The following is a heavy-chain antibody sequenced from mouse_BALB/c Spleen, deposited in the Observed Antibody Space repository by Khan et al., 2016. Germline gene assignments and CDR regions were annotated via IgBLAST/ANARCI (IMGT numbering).Heavy chain of an antibody. CDR1: GFTFSDYY. Sequence: EVELVESGGGLVKPGGSLKLSCAASGFTFSDYYMYWVRQTPEKRLEWVATISDGGSYTYYPDSVKGRFTFSRDNAKNHLYLQMSSLKSEDTAMYYCARGGLRRGFAYWGQGTLVTVSA. CDR2: ISDGGSYT. D-gene: IGHD2-4*01. V-gene: IGHV5-4*02. J-gene: IGHJ3*01. CDR3: ARGGLRRGFAY.